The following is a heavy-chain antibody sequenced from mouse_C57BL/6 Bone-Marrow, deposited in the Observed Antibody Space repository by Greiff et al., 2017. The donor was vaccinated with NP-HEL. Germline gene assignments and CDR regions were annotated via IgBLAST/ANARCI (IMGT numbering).Heavy chain of an antibody. D-gene: IGHD3-3*01. CDR2: IDPETGGT. CDR1: GYTFTDYE. V-gene: IGHV1-15*01. Sequence: LVESGAELVRPGASVTLSCKASGYTFTDYEMHWVKQTPVHGLEWIGAIDPETGGTAYNQKFKGKAILTADKSSSTAYMELRSLTSEDSAVYYCTIHGTFDYWGQGTTLTVSS. CDR3: TIHGTFDY. J-gene: IGHJ2*01.